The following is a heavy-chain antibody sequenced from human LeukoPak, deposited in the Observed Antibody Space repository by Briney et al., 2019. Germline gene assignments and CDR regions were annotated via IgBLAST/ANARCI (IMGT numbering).Heavy chain of an antibody. Sequence: PGGSLRLSCAASGFTFSSYSMNWVRQAPGKGLEWVSSISSNSSYIYYADSVKGRSTISRDNAKNSLYLQMNSLRAEDTAVYYCARDLPYYGRGSTFDYWGQGTLVTVSS. V-gene: IGHV3-21*01. CDR3: ARDLPYYGRGSTFDY. J-gene: IGHJ4*02. D-gene: IGHD3-22*01. CDR1: GFTFSSYS. CDR2: ISSNSSYI.